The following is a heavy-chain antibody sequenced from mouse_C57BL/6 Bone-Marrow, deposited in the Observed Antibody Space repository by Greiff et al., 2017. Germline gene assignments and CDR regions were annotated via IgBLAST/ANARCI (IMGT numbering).Heavy chain of an antibody. CDR3: ARSGSTVVARDS. Sequence: VQLQQPGAELVKPGASVKLSCKASGYTFTSYWMHWVKQRPGQGLEWIGMIHPNSGSTNYNEKFKSKATLTVDKSSSTAYMQLSSLTSENSAVYYCARSGSTVVARDSWGQGTSDTVFS. V-gene: IGHV1-64*01. CDR1: GYTFTSYW. D-gene: IGHD1-1*01. CDR2: IHPNSGST. J-gene: IGHJ4*01.